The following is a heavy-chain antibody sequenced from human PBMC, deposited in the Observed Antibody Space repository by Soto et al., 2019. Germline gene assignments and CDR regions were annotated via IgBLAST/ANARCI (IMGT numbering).Heavy chain of an antibody. CDR3: ARTGGNPGWVFGY. Sequence: SETLSLTCTASGGSISSYYWSWIRQPPGKGLEWIGYIYYSGSTNYNPSLQSRVTISVDTSKNQFSLKLSSVTAADTALYSCARTGGNPGWVFGYGGQGTLVTVSS. J-gene: IGHJ4*02. CDR2: IYYSGST. CDR1: GGSISSYY. D-gene: IGHD1-26*01. V-gene: IGHV4-59*01.